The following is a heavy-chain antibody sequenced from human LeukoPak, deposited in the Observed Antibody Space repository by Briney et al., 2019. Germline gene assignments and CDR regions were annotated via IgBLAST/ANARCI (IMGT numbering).Heavy chain of an antibody. D-gene: IGHD3-16*01. CDR2: IYYSGST. CDR1: GGSISSGGYY. V-gene: IGHV4-31*03. CDR3: ARLDAGIMITFGGVRRAQYYFDY. Sequence: SETLSLTCTVSGGSISSGGYYWSWIRQHPGKGLEWIGYIYYSGSTYYNPSLKSRVTISVDTSKNQFSLKLSSVTAADTAVYYCARLDAGIMITFGGVRRAQYYFDYWGQGTLVTVSS. J-gene: IGHJ4*02.